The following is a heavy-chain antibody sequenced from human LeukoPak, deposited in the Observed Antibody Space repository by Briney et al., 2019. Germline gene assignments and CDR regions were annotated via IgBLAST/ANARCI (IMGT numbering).Heavy chain of an antibody. Sequence: ASVKVSCKASRGTFSSYASSWVRQAPGQGLEWMEGMIPMFGTANYAQKFQGRVTITADESTSTAYMELISLRSEDTAVYYCARETRTFSIVVVPAAMWPYYYYGMDVWGQGTTVTVSS. CDR1: RGTFSSYA. D-gene: IGHD2-2*01. CDR2: MIPMFGTA. V-gene: IGHV1-69*01. J-gene: IGHJ6*02. CDR3: ARETRTFSIVVVPAAMWPYYYYGMDV.